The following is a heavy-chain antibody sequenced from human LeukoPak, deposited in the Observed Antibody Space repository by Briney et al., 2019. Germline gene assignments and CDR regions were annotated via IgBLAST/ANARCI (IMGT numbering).Heavy chain of an antibody. V-gene: IGHV3-23*01. D-gene: IGHD3-3*01. Sequence: PGGSLRLSCAASGFTFNSYAMIWVRQAPGKGLEWVSTVSGSGDSTYYADSVKGRFTISRDNSKKTLYLQMNSLRAEDTAVYYCAKDFGGMNYYFDYWGQGTLVTVSS. CDR2: VSGSGDST. CDR3: AKDFGGMNYYFDY. CDR1: GFTFNSYA. J-gene: IGHJ4*02.